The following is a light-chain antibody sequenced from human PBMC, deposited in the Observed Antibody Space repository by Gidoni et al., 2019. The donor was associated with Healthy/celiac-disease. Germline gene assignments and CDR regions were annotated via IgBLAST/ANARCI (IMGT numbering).Light chain of an antibody. Sequence: EIGLTQSPATLSLSPRERATLSCMASQSVSGYLAWYQQKPGQAPRLLIYDASNRAPGIPARFSGSGSGTDFTLTISSLEPEDFAVYYCQQRSNSPLTFGGGTKVEIK. V-gene: IGKV3-11*01. J-gene: IGKJ4*01. CDR3: QQRSNSPLT. CDR1: QSVSGY. CDR2: DAS.